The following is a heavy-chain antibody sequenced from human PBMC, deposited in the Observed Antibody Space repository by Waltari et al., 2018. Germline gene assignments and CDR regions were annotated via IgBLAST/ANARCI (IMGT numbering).Heavy chain of an antibody. CDR3: ARGAEGYSSSWYLDY. CDR1: GGSISSYY. J-gene: IGHJ4*02. V-gene: IGHV4-4*07. Sequence: QVQLQESGPGLVKPSETLSLTCTVSGGSISSYYWSWIRQPAGKGLEWIGRIYTSGSTNYNPSLKSRVTMAVDTSKNQFSLKLSSVTAADTAVYYCARGAEGYSSSWYLDYWGQGTLVTVSS. D-gene: IGHD6-13*01. CDR2: IYTSGST.